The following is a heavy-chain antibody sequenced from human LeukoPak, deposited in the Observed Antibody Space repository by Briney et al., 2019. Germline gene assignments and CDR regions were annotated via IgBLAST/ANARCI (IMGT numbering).Heavy chain of an antibody. CDR3: AKPLYSGYGGDYFDY. J-gene: IGHJ4*02. V-gene: IGHV3-23*01. D-gene: IGHD5-12*01. Sequence: PGGSLRLSCAASGFTFSSYAMSWVRQAPGKGLEWVSAISGSGGSTYYADSVKGRFTISRDNSKNTLYPQMNSLRAEDTAVYYCAKPLYSGYGGDYFDYWGQGTLVTVSS. CDR2: ISGSGGST. CDR1: GFTFSSYA.